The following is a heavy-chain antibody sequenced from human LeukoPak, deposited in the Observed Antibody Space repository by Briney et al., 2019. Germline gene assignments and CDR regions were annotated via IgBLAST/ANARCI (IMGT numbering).Heavy chain of an antibody. CDR2: ISNNGGYT. J-gene: IGHJ4*02. V-gene: IGHV3-23*01. CDR3: ARGYCSGRSCYMWYSDY. D-gene: IGHD2-15*01. CDR1: GFTFSSSA. Sequence: GGSLRLSCAASGFTFSSSAMSWVRQAPGKGLEWVSAISNNGGYTYYADSVQGRFTISRDNSKNTVYLQMNSLRAEDTAVYYCARGYCSGRSCYMWYSDYWGQGTLVTVSS.